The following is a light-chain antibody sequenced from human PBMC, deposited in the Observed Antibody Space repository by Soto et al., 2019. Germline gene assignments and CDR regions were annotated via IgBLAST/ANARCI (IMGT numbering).Light chain of an antibody. CDR1: RSLDSRY. J-gene: IGKJ4*01. Sequence: VILTQSPDTLSLSPGERGTLSCRASRSLDSRYLVWYQQKPGQAPRLLIYAAFSRATGIPDRFSGSGSGTDFTLTISSLEPEDFAVYFCQQYGSFVTFGGGSKVDIK. CDR2: AAF. CDR3: QQYGSFVT. V-gene: IGKV3-20*01.